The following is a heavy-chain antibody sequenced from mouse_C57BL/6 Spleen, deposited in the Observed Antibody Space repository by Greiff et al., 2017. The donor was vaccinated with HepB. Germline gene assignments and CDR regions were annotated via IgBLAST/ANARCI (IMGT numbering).Heavy chain of an antibody. CDR1: GYTFTGYW. CDR2: ILPGSGST. D-gene: IGHD2-4*01. V-gene: IGHV1-9*01. CDR3: ASRIYYDYQFAY. Sequence: QVQLQQSGAELMKPGASVKLSCKATGYTFTGYWIEWVKQRPGHGLEWIGEILPGSGSTNYNEKFKGKATFTADTSSNTAYMQLSSLTTEDSAIYYCASRIYYDYQFAYWGQGTLVTVSA. J-gene: IGHJ3*01.